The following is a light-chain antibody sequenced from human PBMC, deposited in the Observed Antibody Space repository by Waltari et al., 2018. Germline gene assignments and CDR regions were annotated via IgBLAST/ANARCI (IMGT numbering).Light chain of an antibody. CDR3: SSFTSSSTWV. J-gene: IGLJ3*02. CDR2: DVT. Sequence: QSALTQPASVSGSPGQSITISCTGTASDLGSYNYVSWYQQHPGKAPKLIIYDVTYRPSGVSNRFSGSKSGNTASLTVSGLQAEDEADYYCSSFTSSSTWVFGGGTKLTVL. CDR1: ASDLGSYNY. V-gene: IGLV2-14*01.